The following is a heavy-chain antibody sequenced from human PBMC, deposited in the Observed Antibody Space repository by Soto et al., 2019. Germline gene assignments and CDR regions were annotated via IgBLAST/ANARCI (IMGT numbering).Heavy chain of an antibody. D-gene: IGHD5-12*01. Sequence: VKVACTASGGAFISYAIIWVRQSPGQGLEWMGGIIPIFGTANYAQKFQGRVTITADKSTSTAYMELSSLRSEDTAVYYCAYLTRYSGYDGGYWGQGTLVTVSS. CDR1: GGAFISYA. CDR3: AYLTRYSGYDGGY. V-gene: IGHV1-69*13. J-gene: IGHJ4*02. CDR2: IIPIFGTA.